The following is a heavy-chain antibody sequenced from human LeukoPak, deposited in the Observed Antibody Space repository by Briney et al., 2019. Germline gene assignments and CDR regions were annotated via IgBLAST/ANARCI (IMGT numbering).Heavy chain of an antibody. D-gene: IGHD2-2*02. V-gene: IGHV3-30*02. CDR3: AMKAVPRPRLYDAFDF. Sequence: GGSLRLSCAASGFTFSSYGMHWVRQAPGKGLEWVAFIRYDGSNKYYADSVKGRFTISRDNSKNTLYLQMNSLRADDTAVYYCAMKAVPRPRLYDAFDFWGQGTVVTVSS. J-gene: IGHJ3*01. CDR1: GFTFSSYG. CDR2: IRYDGSNK.